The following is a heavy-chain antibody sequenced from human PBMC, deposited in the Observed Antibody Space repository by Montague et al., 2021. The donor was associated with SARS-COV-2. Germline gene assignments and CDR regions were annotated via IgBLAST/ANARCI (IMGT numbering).Heavy chain of an antibody. CDR1: XDSVSTNSGT. CDR3: ARAERGSCGDGNCYQYFFDY. D-gene: IGHD2-15*01. CDR2: TYYRSEWYS. V-gene: IGHV6-1*01. J-gene: IGHJ4*02. Sequence: CAISXDSVSTNSGTWNWVRLSPSRGLEWLGRTYYRSEWYSDYSVSVKSRISINPDTSKKQFSLQLNSVTPEDTAVYYCARAERGSCGDGNCYQYFFDYWGQGTLVTVSS.